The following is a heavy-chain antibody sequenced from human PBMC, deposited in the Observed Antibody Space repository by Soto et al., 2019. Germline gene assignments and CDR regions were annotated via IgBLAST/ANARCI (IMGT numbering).Heavy chain of an antibody. Sequence: EVQLAESGGGLAQPGGSLRLSCAASGFTLSGYAMDWVRQAPGKGLEYVSGISSNGVGTYYANSVQGRFTISRENYKNTGYLQMGSLRPDDMAVYYCARRARPDFYYMDVWGKGTTVTVSS. CDR3: ARRARPDFYYMDV. D-gene: IGHD6-6*01. CDR1: GFTLSGYA. CDR2: ISSNGVGT. V-gene: IGHV3-64*01. J-gene: IGHJ6*03.